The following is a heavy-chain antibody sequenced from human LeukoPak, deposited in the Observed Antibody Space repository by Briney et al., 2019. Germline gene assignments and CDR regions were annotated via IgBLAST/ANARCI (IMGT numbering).Heavy chain of an antibody. CDR2: ISPNSGGT. CDR3: ARDSYGALDY. Sequence: ASVKVSCKASGYTFTGYFIHWVRQAPGQGLECMGWISPNSGGTNYAQKIQGRVTMTRDTSISTAYMELSRLRSDDTAVYYCARDSYGALDYWGQGTLVTVSS. V-gene: IGHV1-2*02. J-gene: IGHJ4*02. CDR1: GYTFTGYF. D-gene: IGHD1-26*01.